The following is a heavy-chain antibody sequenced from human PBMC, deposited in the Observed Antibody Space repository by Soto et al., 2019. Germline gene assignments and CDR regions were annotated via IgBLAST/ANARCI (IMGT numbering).Heavy chain of an antibody. V-gene: IGHV3-33*01. D-gene: IGHD2-2*01. CDR3: ARGYLVVPDY. CDR1: GFTFSSYG. J-gene: IGHJ4*02. CDR2: IWYDGSNK. Sequence: QVQLVESGGGVVQPGRSLRLSCAASGFTFSSYGMHWVRQAPGKGLEWVAVIWYDGSNKYYADAVKGRFTISRDNSKNTLYLQMNSLRAEDTAVYYCARGYLVVPDYWGQGTLVTVSS.